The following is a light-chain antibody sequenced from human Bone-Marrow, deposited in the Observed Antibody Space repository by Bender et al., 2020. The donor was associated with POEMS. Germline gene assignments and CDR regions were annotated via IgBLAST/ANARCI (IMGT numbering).Light chain of an antibody. CDR1: SNDVGAYTY. CDR2: DGN. J-gene: IGLJ3*02. V-gene: IGLV2-14*03. CDR3: SSYAGSNTLWV. Sequence: QSALTQPASVSGSPGQSVTISCTGTSNDVGAYTYIAWYQHHPGKVPKLLIYDGNHRPSGVSNRFSGSSSGDTASLTISGLQSGDEADYYCSSYAGSNTLWVFGGGTKLTVL.